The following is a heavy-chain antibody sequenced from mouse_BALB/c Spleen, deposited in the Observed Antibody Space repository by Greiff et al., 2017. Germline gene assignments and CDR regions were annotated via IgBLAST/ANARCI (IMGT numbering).Heavy chain of an antibody. J-gene: IGHJ2*01. D-gene: IGHD3-1*01. V-gene: IGHV1-80*01. CDR2: IYPGDGDT. Sequence: VQVVESGAELVRPGSSVKISCKASGYAFSSYWMNWVKQRPGQGLEWIGQIYPGDGDTNYNGKFKGKATLTADKSSSTAYMQLSSLTSEDSAVYFCARDRGSTGPFDYWGQGTTLTVSA. CDR1: GYAFSSYW. CDR3: ARDRGSTGPFDY.